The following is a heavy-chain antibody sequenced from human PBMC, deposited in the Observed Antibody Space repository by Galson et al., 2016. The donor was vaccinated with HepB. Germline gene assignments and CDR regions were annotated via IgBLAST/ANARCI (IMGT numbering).Heavy chain of an antibody. CDR1: GFTFITYL. V-gene: IGHV3-30*04. J-gene: IGHJ4*02. CDR2: ISYDGRNK. CDR3: GMSTPYYFDY. Sequence: SLRLSCAASGFTFITYLMHWVRQAPGKGLEWVSVISYDGRNKYYADSVKGRFTISRDNSKNTLYLQMNSLRTEDSALYYCGMSTPYYFDYWGQGTLVTVSS.